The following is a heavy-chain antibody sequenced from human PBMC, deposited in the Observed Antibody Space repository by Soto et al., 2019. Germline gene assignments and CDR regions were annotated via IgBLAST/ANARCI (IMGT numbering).Heavy chain of an antibody. J-gene: IGHJ4*02. CDR3: ATYTVGEGGRGY. V-gene: IGHV4-4*09. Sequence: QVQLQESGPGLVKPSETLSLTCTVSGGSMRGQHWSWIRQPPGKGLEWIGHHSDSTNYNPSLKSRITISTDTSKNQFSPQLSSVTAADTAVYYCATYTVGEGGRGYWGQGPLVTVSS. CDR2: HHSDST. CDR1: GGSMRGQH. D-gene: IGHD3-16*01.